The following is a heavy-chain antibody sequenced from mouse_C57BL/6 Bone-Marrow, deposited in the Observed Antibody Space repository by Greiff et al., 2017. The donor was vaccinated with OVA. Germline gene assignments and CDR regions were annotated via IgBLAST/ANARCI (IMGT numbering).Heavy chain of an antibody. V-gene: IGHV1-82*01. D-gene: IGHD3-3*01. Sequence: VKLQESGPELVKPGASVKISCKASGYAFSSSWTNRVKQRPGKGLEWIGRIYPGDGDTNYNGKFKGKATLTADKSTSTAYMQLSSLTSEDSAVYVCARGGGPRFDYWGQGTTLTVSS. CDR2: IYPGDGDT. CDR1: GYAFSSSW. J-gene: IGHJ2*01. CDR3: ARGGGPRFDY.